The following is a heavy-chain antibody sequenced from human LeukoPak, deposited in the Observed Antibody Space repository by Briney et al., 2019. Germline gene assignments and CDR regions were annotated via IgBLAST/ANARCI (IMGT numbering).Heavy chain of an antibody. CDR2: IYTSGST. V-gene: IGHV4-4*07. J-gene: IGHJ6*03. CDR3: ARAAYRYGDKKNYYYYYMDV. CDR1: GGSISSYY. Sequence: PSETLSLTCTVSGGSISSYYWSWIRQPAGKGLEWIGRIYTSGSTNYNPSLKSRVTMSVDTSKNQFSLKLSSVTAADTAVYYCARAAYRYGDKKNYYYYYMDVWGKGTTVTISS. D-gene: IGHD4-17*01.